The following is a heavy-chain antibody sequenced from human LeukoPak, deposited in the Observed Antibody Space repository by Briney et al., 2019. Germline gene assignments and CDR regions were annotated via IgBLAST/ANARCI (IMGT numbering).Heavy chain of an antibody. CDR1: GFTFRNYA. Sequence: GESLRLSCAASGFTFRNYAMSWVHQAPGKGRQWVSSLSGTGGATYYAGSVQGRFTISRDNSENTLYLQLNSLRDEDTAVYYCARHSRSLRLGEAGLTDYWGQGTLVTVSS. J-gene: IGHJ4*02. CDR2: LSGTGGAT. V-gene: IGHV3-23*01. CDR3: ARHSRSLRLGEAGLTDY. D-gene: IGHD3-16*01.